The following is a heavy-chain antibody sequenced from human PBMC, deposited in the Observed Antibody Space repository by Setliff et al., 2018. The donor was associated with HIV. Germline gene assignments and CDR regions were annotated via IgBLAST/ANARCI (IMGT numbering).Heavy chain of an antibody. D-gene: IGHD2-8*01. CDR2: INHSGST. CDR3: ARGPVCYHD. V-gene: IGHV4-34*01. CDR1: GGSFSGYY. J-gene: IGHJ4*02. Sequence: SETLSLTCAVYGGSFSGYYWSWIRQPPGKGLEWIGEINHSGSTNYNPSLKSRVTISVDTSKNQFSLKLSSVTAADTAVYYCARGPVCYHDWGQGTLVTVSS.